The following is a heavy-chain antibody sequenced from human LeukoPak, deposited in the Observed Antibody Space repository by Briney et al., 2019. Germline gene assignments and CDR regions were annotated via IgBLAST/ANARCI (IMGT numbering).Heavy chain of an antibody. CDR2: ISAYNGNT. D-gene: IGHD2-15*01. Sequence: GASVKVSCKASGYTFTSYGISWVRQAPGRGLEWMGWISAYNGNTNYAQKLQGRVTMTTDTSTSTAYMELRSLRSDDTAVYYCAREGLNYCSGGSCYSGLSHIDYWGQGTLVTVSS. V-gene: IGHV1-18*01. CDR1: GYTFTSYG. CDR3: AREGLNYCSGGSCYSGLSHIDY. J-gene: IGHJ4*02.